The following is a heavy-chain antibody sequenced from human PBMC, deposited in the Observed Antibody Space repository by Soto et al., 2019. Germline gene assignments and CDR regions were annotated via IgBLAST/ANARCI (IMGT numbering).Heavy chain of an antibody. Sequence: QVQVMQSGAEVKKPGASVKVSCKASGYTFTSYGISWVRQAPGQGLEWMGWISTYNGNTNYAQKLKGRVTMTTDTSTSTAYMELRSLRSDDTAVYYCGRDLYQSVFYYGMDVWGQGTTVTVSS. CDR2: ISTYNGNT. V-gene: IGHV1-18*01. CDR1: GYTFTSYG. CDR3: GRDLYQSVFYYGMDV. J-gene: IGHJ6*02. D-gene: IGHD2-2*01.